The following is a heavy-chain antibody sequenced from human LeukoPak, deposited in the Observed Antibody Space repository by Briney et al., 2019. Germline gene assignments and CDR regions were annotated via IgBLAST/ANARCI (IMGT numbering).Heavy chain of an antibody. CDR3: ARGGGLDV. V-gene: IGHV3-7*03. D-gene: IGHD3-16*01. J-gene: IGHJ6*02. CDR2: INHNGNVN. Sequence: GGSLRLSCAASGFTFSSYWVNWARQAPGKGLEWVAGINHNGNVNYYVDSVKGRFTISRDNAKNSLYLQMSNLRAEDTAVYFCARGGGLDVWGQGATVTVSS. CDR1: GFTFSSYW.